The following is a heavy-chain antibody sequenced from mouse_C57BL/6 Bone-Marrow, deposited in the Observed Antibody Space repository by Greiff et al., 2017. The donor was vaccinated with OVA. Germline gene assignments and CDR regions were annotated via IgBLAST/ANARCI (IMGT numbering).Heavy chain of an antibody. V-gene: IGHV1-9*01. D-gene: IGHD2-1*01. CDR1: GYTFTGYW. Sequence: QVQLKQSGAELLKPGASVKLSCKATGYTFTGYWIEWVKQRPGHGLEWIGEILPGSGSTNYNEKFKGKATFTADTSSNTAYMQLSSLTTEDSAIYYCARGEGYYGNPYFDYWGQGTTLTVSS. CDR3: ARGEGYYGNPYFDY. CDR2: ILPGSGST. J-gene: IGHJ2*01.